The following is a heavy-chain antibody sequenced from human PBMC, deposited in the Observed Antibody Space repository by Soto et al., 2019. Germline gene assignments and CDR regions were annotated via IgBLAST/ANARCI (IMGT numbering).Heavy chain of an antibody. J-gene: IGHJ6*03. CDR2: INPSGGNT. CDR1: GYTFTSYY. D-gene: IGHD6-6*01. CDR3: ARGRSSSTDYYYYYMDV. Sequence: ASVKVSCXASGYTFTSYYMHWVRQAPGQGLEWMGIINPSGGNTRYSQKFQGRVTITRDASASTAYMELSSLRSEDTAVYYCARGRSSSTDYYYYYMDVWGKGTTVTVSS. V-gene: IGHV1-46*01.